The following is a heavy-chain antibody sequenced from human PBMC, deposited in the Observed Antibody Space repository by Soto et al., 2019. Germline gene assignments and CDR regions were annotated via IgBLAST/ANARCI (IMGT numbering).Heavy chain of an antibody. CDR1: GGTFSSYA. CDR3: ARDSEVPAATLAFFDY. CDR2: IIPIFGTA. V-gene: IGHV1-69*01. Sequence: QVQLVQSGAEVKKPGSSAKVSCKASGGTFSSYAISWVRQAPGQGLEWMGGIIPIFGTANYAQKFQGRVTITAEESTSTAYMELSSLRSEDTAVYYCARDSEVPAATLAFFDYWGQGPLVTVSS. J-gene: IGHJ4*02. D-gene: IGHD2-2*01.